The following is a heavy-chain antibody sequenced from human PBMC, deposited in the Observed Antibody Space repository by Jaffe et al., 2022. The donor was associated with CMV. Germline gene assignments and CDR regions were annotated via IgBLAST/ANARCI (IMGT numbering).Heavy chain of an antibody. CDR1: GYTFTGYY. CDR2: INPNSGGT. D-gene: IGHD1-26*01. V-gene: IGHV1-2*02. Sequence: QVQLVQSGAEVKKPGASVKVSCKASGYTFTGYYMHWVRQAPGQGLEWMGWINPNSGGTNYAQKFQGRVTMTRDTSISTAYMELSRLRSDDTAVYYCARESQWELTYYYYYGMDVWGQGTTVTVSS. CDR3: ARESQWELTYYYYYGMDV. J-gene: IGHJ6*02.